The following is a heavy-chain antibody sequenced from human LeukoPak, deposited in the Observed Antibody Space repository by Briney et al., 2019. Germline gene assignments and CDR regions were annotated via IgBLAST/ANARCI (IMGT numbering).Heavy chain of an antibody. D-gene: IGHD2-15*01. CDR3: ARAPEALYCSGGSCYSAFDAFDI. Sequence: ASVKLSCKASGYTFTSYYMHWVRQAPGQGLEWMGIINPSGGSTSYSQKFQGRVTMTRDTSTSTVYMELSSLRSEDTAVYYCARAPEALYCSGGSCYSAFDAFDIWGQGTMVTVSS. V-gene: IGHV1-46*01. J-gene: IGHJ3*02. CDR1: GYTFTSYY. CDR2: INPSGGST.